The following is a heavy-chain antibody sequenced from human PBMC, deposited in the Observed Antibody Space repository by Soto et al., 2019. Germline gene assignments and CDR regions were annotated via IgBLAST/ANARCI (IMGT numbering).Heavy chain of an antibody. Sequence: QVQLVESGGGLVKPGGSLRLSCAASGFTFSDYYMSWIRQAPGKGLEWVSYISSSGSTIYYADSVKGRFTISRDNDKNSLYLQMNSLRAEDTAVYYCARDPYCSRTSCYAGPYYFDYWGQGTLVTVSS. J-gene: IGHJ4*02. CDR1: GFTFSDYY. D-gene: IGHD2-2*01. V-gene: IGHV3-11*01. CDR3: ARDPYCSRTSCYAGPYYFDY. CDR2: ISSSGSTI.